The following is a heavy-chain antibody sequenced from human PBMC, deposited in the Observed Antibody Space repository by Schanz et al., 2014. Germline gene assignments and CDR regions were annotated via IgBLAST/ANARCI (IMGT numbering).Heavy chain of an antibody. J-gene: IGHJ6*02. CDR1: AGSINSGPYS. D-gene: IGHD3-16*01. CDR3: ARRGGSPYYPMDV. CDR2: ISYSGST. Sequence: QVQLQESGPGLVKPSETLILTCNVSAGSINSGPYSWSWVRQHPGKGLEWIGYISYSGSTSFNPSRKSRLTMSIDASKDQFYLRLSSVTAADTAVYDCARRGGSPYYPMDVWGQGTTVTVSS. V-gene: IGHV4-31*03.